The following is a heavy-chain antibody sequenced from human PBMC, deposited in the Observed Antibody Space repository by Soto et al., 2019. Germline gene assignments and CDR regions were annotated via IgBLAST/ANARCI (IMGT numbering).Heavy chain of an antibody. CDR2: ISGSGVST. CDR3: AKDRSSGRYAGYFQH. CDR1: GFTFSSYA. V-gene: IGHV3-23*01. D-gene: IGHD6-19*01. Sequence: PGGSLRLSCAASGFTFSSYAMSWVRQAPWKGLEWVSAISGSGVSTYYADSVKGRFTISRDNSKNTLYLQMNSLRAEDTAVYYCAKDRSSGRYAGYFQHWGQRTLVTVSS. J-gene: IGHJ1*01.